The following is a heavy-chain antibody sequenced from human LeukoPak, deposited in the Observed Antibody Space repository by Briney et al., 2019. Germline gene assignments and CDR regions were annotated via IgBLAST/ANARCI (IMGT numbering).Heavy chain of an antibody. J-gene: IGHJ4*02. D-gene: IGHD2-15*01. CDR2: IKKDGSEK. CDR3: ARGYCSGGTCSFDY. Sequence: GGSLRLSCAASGFTFSSYWMTWVRQAPGKGLEWVANIKKDGSEKYYVDSVKGRFTISRDNAKNSLYLQMNSLRAEDTAVYYCARGYCSGGTCSFDYWGQGTLVTVSS. V-gene: IGHV3-7*02. CDR1: GFTFSSYW.